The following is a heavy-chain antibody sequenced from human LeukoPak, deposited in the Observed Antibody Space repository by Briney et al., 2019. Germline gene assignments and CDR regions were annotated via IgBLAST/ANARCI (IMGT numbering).Heavy chain of an antibody. CDR3: ARDTSGYSGYDSGFDY. CDR1: GFTFSSYG. CDR2: IWYDGSNK. V-gene: IGHV3-33*01. D-gene: IGHD5-12*01. Sequence: GRSLRLSCAASGFTFSSYGMHWVRQAPGKGLESVAVIWYDGSNKYYADSVKARFTISRDNSKNTLYLQMNSLRAEDTAVYYCARDTSGYSGYDSGFDYWGQGTLVTVSS. J-gene: IGHJ4*02.